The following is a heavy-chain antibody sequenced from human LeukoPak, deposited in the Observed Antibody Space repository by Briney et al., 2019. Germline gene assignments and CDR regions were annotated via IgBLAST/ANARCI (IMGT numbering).Heavy chain of an antibody. D-gene: IGHD3-10*01. J-gene: IGHJ4*02. V-gene: IGHV1-69*04. CDR1: GGSLSSYA. Sequence: AAVKVSCKASGGSLSSYAISWVRQAPGQGLEWMGRIIPILGIANYAQKFQGRVTITADKSTSTAYMELSSLRSEDTAVYYCAREAGHYYGSGSYYKLDYWGQGTLVTVSS. CDR2: IIPILGIA. CDR3: AREAGHYYGSGSYYKLDY.